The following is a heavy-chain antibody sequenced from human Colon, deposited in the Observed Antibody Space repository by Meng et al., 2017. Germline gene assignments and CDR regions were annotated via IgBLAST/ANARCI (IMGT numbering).Heavy chain of an antibody. Sequence: QSPLQQWGAGMLQPSETLSLTCAVYGGSFSGYYWSWIRQPPGKGLEWIGEINHSGSTNYNPSLKSRVTISVDTSKNQFSLKLSSVTAADTAVYYCARGRYSGYLPWGQGTLVTVSS. D-gene: IGHD5-12*01. J-gene: IGHJ5*02. CDR3: ARGRYSGYLP. CDR2: INHSGST. V-gene: IGHV4-34*01. CDR1: GGSFSGYY.